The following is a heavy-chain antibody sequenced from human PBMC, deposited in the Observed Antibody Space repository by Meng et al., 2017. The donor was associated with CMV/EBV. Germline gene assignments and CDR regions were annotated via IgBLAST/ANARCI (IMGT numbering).Heavy chain of an antibody. Sequence: GGSLRLSCAASGFTFSSYSMNWVRQAPGKGLEWVSSISSSSSYIYYADSVKGRFTISRDSAKNSLYLQMNSLRAEDTAVYYCARDRGYYGSGSYGDYWGQGTLVTVPQ. CDR3: ARDRGYYGSGSYGDY. V-gene: IGHV3-21*01. J-gene: IGHJ4*02. D-gene: IGHD3-10*01. CDR2: ISSSSSYI. CDR1: GFTFSSYS.